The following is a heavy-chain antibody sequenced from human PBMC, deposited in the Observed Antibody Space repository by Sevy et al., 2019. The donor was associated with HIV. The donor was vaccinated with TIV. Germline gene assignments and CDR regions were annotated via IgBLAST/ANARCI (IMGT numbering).Heavy chain of an antibody. D-gene: IGHD6-13*01. CDR3: SRETWYFAN. CDR1: GYTFTAYH. J-gene: IGHJ4*02. Sequence: ASVKVSCKTSGYTFTAYHMHWMRQAPGQGLEWMGWVYPNSGDTEYAQKFQGRVTMTTDTSINTVYMELCGLRSDDTAMYYCSRETWYFANWGQGTLVTVSS. V-gene: IGHV1-2*02. CDR2: VYPNSGDT.